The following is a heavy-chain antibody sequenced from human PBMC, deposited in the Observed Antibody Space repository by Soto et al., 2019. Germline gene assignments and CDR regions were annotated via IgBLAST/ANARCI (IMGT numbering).Heavy chain of an antibody. V-gene: IGHV3-23*01. Sequence: GGSLRLSCSASGFTFSSYAMSWVRQAPGKGLESVSAISGSGGSTYYADSVKGRFTISRDNSKNTLYLQMDSLRAEDTAGYYCGKGPSPPYSSTWSYFDSWGQGILVTVSS. D-gene: IGHD6-13*01. CDR3: GKGPSPPYSSTWSYFDS. J-gene: IGHJ4*02. CDR2: ISGSGGST. CDR1: GFTFSSYA.